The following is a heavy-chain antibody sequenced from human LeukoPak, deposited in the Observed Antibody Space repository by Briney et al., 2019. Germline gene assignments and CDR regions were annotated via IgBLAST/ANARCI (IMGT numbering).Heavy chain of an antibody. V-gene: IGHV3-23*01. J-gene: IGHJ4*02. Sequence: PGGSLRLSCAASGFTFSSYAMSWVRQAPGKGLEWVSGTSGSGDNTYYADSVKGRFTISRDNSKDTLYLQVNGLRAEDTAVYFCAKQSAGSAAWYSLHYDFWGQGTLVTVSS. D-gene: IGHD6-13*01. CDR3: AKQSAGSAAWYSLHYDF. CDR1: GFTFSSYA. CDR2: TSGSGDNT.